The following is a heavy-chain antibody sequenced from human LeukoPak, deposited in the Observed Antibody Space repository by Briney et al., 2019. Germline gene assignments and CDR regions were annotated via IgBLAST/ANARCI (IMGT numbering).Heavy chain of an antibody. CDR1: GFTFSSYA. J-gene: IGHJ4*02. V-gene: IGHV3-23*01. CDR3: AKWVAVAGTRYYFEY. D-gene: IGHD6-19*01. Sequence: GGSLRLSCAASGFTFSSYAMSWVRQAPGKGLEWVSAISGSGGSTYYADSVKGRFTTSRDNSKNTLYLQMNSLRAEDTAVYYCAKWVAVAGTRYYFEYWGQGTLVTVSS. CDR2: ISGSGGST.